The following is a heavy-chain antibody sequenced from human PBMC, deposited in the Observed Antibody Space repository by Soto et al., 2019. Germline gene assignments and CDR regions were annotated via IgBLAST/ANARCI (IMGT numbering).Heavy chain of an antibody. CDR2: ISGRGDTT. Sequence: EVQLLESGGGLVQPGGSLRLSCAASGFTFDSYAMSWVRQAPGKGLEWVSIISGRGDTTHYADSVKGRFTITRDNSKNTVYLQMNSLRAEDTAAYYCAIDPVPRSGYGVFGWFDPWGQGTLVTVSS. CDR3: AIDPVPRSGYGVFGWFDP. CDR1: GFTFDSYA. V-gene: IGHV3-23*01. J-gene: IGHJ5*02. D-gene: IGHD5-12*01.